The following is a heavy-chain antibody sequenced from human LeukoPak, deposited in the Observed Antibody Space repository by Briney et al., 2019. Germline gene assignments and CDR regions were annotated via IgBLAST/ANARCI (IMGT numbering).Heavy chain of an antibody. CDR3: VPSANYYYFDY. J-gene: IGHJ4*02. V-gene: IGHV1-2*02. CDR1: GYTFTNYY. D-gene: IGHD1-7*01. CDR2: INPKSGGT. Sequence: ASVKVSCKTSGYTFTNYYMHWVRQGPGLGFEWLGWINPKSGGTSYPQKFQGRLTMTRDTSINTAYMGLSRLGSDDTAVYYCVPSANYYYFDYWGQGTLVTVSS.